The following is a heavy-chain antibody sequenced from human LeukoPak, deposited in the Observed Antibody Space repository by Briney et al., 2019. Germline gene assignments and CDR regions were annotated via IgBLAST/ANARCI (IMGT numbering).Heavy chain of an antibody. CDR1: GGFISSGGYY. J-gene: IGHJ4*02. CDR2: IYHSGST. V-gene: IGHV4-30-2*01. D-gene: IGHD6-13*01. Sequence: SQTLSLTCTVSGGFISSGGYYWSWIRQPPGKGLEWIGYIYHSGSTYYNPSLKSRVTISVDRSKNQFSLKLSSVTAADTAVYYCARGGGYSSSWYNYWGQGTLVTVSS. CDR3: ARGGGYSSSWYNY.